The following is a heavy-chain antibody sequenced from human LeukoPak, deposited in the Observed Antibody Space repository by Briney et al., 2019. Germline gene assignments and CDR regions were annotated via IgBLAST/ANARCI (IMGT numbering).Heavy chain of an antibody. D-gene: IGHD3/OR15-3a*01. V-gene: IGHV3-7*01. CDR3: VRDLDWAFDY. CDR2: IKQDGSEK. J-gene: IGHJ4*02. Sequence: PGGSLKLSCAVSGFTFSTYWMSWVRQAPGKGLEWVANIKQDGSEKYYVDSVKGRFTISRDNAKNSLYLQMNSLRAEDTAVYYCVRDLDWAFDYWGQGTLVTVSS. CDR1: GFTFSTYW.